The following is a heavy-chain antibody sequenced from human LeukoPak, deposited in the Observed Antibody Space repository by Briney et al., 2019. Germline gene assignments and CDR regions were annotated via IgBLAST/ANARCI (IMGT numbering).Heavy chain of an antibody. D-gene: IGHD3-10*01. Sequence: PGGSLRLSCAASGFTVSYNYMSWVRQAPGKGLEWVSAISGNGGTTYYADSVKGRFTVSRDNSRNTLSLQMNSLRADDTAVYYCVKTMGSVDFDYWGQGTLVTVSS. V-gene: IGHV3-23*01. CDR3: VKTMGSVDFDY. CDR1: GFTVSYNY. J-gene: IGHJ4*02. CDR2: ISGNGGTT.